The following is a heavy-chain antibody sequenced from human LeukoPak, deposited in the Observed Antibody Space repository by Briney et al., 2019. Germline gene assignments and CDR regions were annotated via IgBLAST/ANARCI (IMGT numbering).Heavy chain of an antibody. J-gene: IGHJ4*02. Sequence: PGGSLRLSCAASGFTFSTYAIHWVRQAPGKGLEWVSGISGSGDNTYYADSVKGRFTISRDNSKNTLYVQVNSLGTEDTAAYYCAKGSYYDSSGSFYFDYWGQGTLVTVSS. CDR3: AKGSYYDSSGSFYFDY. CDR1: GFTFSTYA. V-gene: IGHV3-23*01. CDR2: ISGSGDNT. D-gene: IGHD3-22*01.